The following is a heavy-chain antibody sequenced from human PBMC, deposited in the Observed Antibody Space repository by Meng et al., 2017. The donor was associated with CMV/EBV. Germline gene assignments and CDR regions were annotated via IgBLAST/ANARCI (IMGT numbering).Heavy chain of an antibody. V-gene: IGHV3-74*01. CDR1: GFTFSSYW. CDR2: INSDGSST. D-gene: IGHD6-6*01. J-gene: IGHJ6*02. CDR3: ARLERLLVHPYYYYGMDV. Sequence: GGSLRLSCAASGFTFSSYWMHWVRQAPGKGLVWVSRINSDGSSTSYADSVKGRFTISRDNAKNTPYLQMNSLRAEDTAVYYCARLERLLVHPYYYYGMDVWGQGTTVTVSS.